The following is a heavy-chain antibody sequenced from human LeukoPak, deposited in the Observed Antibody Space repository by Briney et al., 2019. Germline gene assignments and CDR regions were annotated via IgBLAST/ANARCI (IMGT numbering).Heavy chain of an antibody. CDR2: ISFDGSNK. J-gene: IGHJ3*02. CDR1: GFTFSSCV. V-gene: IGHV3-30-3*01. CDR3: ARDRPRGYSYGYRGGAFDI. D-gene: IGHD5-18*01. Sequence: GGSLRLSCAASGFTFSSCVMHWVREAPGKGLQWVAVISFDGSNKYYADSVKGRFTISRDNSKSTLYLQMNSLRPEDTAVYYCARDRPRGYSYGYRGGAFDIWGQGTMVTVSS.